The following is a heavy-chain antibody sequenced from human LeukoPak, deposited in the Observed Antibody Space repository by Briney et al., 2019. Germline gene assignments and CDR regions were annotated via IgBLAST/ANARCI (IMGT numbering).Heavy chain of an antibody. CDR2: ISGSGGST. CDR3: AKGPAMAFYYYYYYMDV. J-gene: IGHJ6*03. CDR1: GFTFSGYA. Sequence: PGGSLRLSCAASGFTFSGYAMSWVRQAPGKGLEWVSAISGSGGSTYYADSVKGRFTISRDNSKNTLYLQMNSLRAEDTAVYYCAKGPAMAFYYYYYYMDVWGKGTTVTVSS. V-gene: IGHV3-23*01. D-gene: IGHD5-18*01.